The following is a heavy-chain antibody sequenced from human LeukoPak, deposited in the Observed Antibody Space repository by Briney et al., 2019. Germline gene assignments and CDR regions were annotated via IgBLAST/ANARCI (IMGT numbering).Heavy chain of an antibody. CDR2: IKPNNGGT. CDR1: GYTFTGYY. CDR3: ARHSLPGTTPFDL. J-gene: IGHJ4*02. Sequence: ASVKVSCKASGYTFTGYYMHWVRQAPGQGLEWMGWIKPNNGGTNYAQKFQGRVTMTRDTSISTAYMELSRLRSDDTAVYSCARHSLPGTTPFDLWGQGTLVTVSS. D-gene: IGHD1-1*01. V-gene: IGHV1-2*02.